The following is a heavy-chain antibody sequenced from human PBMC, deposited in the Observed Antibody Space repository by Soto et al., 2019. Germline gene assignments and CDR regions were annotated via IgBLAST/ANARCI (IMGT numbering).Heavy chain of an antibody. CDR2: LVPAFGTA. V-gene: IGHV1-69*06. Sequence: QVQLVQSGAEVKKPGSSVTVSCKASGGTFSSLAISWVRQAPGQGLEWMGGLVPAFGTANYAQKFQDRVTITADKSTSTSYMELSSLRSEDTAVYYCARSPGVFEYWGQGTLVTVSS. CDR1: GGTFSSLA. CDR3: ARSPGVFEY. J-gene: IGHJ4*02. D-gene: IGHD3-10*01.